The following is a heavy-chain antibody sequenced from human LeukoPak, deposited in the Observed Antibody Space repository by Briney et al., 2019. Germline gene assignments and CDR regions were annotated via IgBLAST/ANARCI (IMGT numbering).Heavy chain of an antibody. Sequence: GGSLRLSCAASGFTLSNYIMNWVRQAPGKGLEWVSSISSSSSYIYYADSVKGRFTISRDNAKNSLFLQMNSLRAEDTAVYYCARDLWFGESTQSDYWGQGTLVTVSS. D-gene: IGHD3-10*01. CDR2: ISSSSSYI. CDR3: ARDLWFGESTQSDY. V-gene: IGHV3-21*01. J-gene: IGHJ4*02. CDR1: GFTLSNYI.